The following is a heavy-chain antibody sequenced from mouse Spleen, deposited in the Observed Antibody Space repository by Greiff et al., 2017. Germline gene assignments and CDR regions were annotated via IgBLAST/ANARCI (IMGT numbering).Heavy chain of an antibody. CDR2: INYDGSST. J-gene: IGHJ4*01. V-gene: IGHV5-16*01. CDR1: GFTFSSYT. D-gene: IGHD2-5*01. CDR3: ARTYSNYVMGYYAMDY. Sequence: EVKVVESGGGLVKPGGSLKLSCAASGFTFSSYTMSWVRQVPEKGLEWVANINYDGSSTYYLDSLKSRFIISRDNAKNILYLQMSSLKSEDTATYYCARTYSNYVMGYYAMDYWGQGTSVTVSS.